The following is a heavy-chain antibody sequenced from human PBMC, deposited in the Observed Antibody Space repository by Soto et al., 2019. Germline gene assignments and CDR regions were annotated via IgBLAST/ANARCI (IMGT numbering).Heavy chain of an antibody. D-gene: IGHD4-4*01. CDR1: GFSFSNYA. CDR3: TKEHSNYPDNWFDP. CDR2: IDSGGGST. J-gene: IGHJ5*02. V-gene: IGHV3-23*01. Sequence: EVQLLVSGGGSVQPGGSLGLSCAASGFSFSNYARSWVGQAPGTGLEWVSAIDSGGGSTYYAASVKGRFSISRDNSMNTLYLQMNSLRAEDTAIYYCTKEHSNYPDNWFDPWGQGTLVTVSS.